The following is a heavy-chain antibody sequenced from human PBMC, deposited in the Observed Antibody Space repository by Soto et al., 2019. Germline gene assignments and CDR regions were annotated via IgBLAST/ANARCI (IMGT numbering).Heavy chain of an antibody. V-gene: IGHV3-30-3*01. Sequence: QVQLVESGGGVVQPGRSLRLSCAASGFTFSSYAMHWVRQAPGKGLEGVAVISYDGNTKYYADAVKGRFTISRDNSKNTQYLQMNSLRPDDTGLYYCTRGITRFESWGQGSLVTVSA. CDR3: TRGITRFES. D-gene: IGHD3-16*01. CDR2: ISYDGNTK. CDR1: GFTFSSYA. J-gene: IGHJ4*02.